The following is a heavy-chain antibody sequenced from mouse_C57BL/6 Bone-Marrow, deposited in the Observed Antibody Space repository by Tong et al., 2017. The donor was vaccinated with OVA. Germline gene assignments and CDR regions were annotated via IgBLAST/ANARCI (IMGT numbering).Heavy chain of an antibody. CDR1: GFTFSDYG. J-gene: IGHJ1*03. CDR2: ISSGSSTI. V-gene: IGHV5-17*01. CDR3: ARRITRYFDV. Sequence: EVQLVESGGGLVKPGGSLKLSCAASGFTFSDYGMHWVRQAPEKGLEWVAYISSGSSTIYYADTVKGRFTISRDNAKNTVFLQMTSLRSEDTAMYYCARRITRYFDVWGTGTTVIVSS.